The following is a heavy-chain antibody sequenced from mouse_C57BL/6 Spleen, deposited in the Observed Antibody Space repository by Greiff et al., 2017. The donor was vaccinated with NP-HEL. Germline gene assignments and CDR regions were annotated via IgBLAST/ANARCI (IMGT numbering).Heavy chain of an antibody. V-gene: IGHV1-22*01. CDR3: ARGWDDYLYAMDY. CDR1: GYTFTDYN. CDR2: INPNNGGT. D-gene: IGHD2-4*01. Sequence: EVQLVESGPELVKPGASVKMSCKASGYTFTDYNMHWVKQSHGKSLEWIGYINPNNGGTSYNQKFKGKATLTVNKSSSTAYMELRSLTSEDSAVYYCARGWDDYLYAMDYWGQGTSVTVSS. J-gene: IGHJ4*01.